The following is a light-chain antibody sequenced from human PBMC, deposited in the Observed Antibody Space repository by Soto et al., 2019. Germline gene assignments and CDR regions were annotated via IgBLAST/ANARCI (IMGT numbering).Light chain of an antibody. CDR1: QSIDTA. CDR3: QQYNSYSPT. J-gene: IGKJ2*01. CDR2: KAS. Sequence: DIQMTQSPSTLSASVGDRVTITCRASQSIDTALAWYQQKPGKAPNLLIYKASNLEDGVPSRFSGSGSGTEFTLTISSLQPDDFATYYCQQYNSYSPTFGQGTKLEIK. V-gene: IGKV1-5*03.